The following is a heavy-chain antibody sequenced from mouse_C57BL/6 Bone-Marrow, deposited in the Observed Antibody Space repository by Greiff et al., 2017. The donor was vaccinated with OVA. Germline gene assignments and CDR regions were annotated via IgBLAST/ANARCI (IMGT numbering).Heavy chain of an antibody. V-gene: IGHV14-4*01. D-gene: IGHD1-1*01. CDR1: GFNIKDDY. J-gene: IGHJ3*01. Sequence: DVKLVESGAELVRPGASVKLSCTASGFNIKDDYMHWVKQRPEQGLEWIGWIDPENGDTEYASKFQGKATITADTSSNTAYLQLSSLTSEDTAVYYCFYYYGSPPRFAYWGQWTLVTVSA. CDR3: FYYYGSPPRFAY. CDR2: IDPENGDT.